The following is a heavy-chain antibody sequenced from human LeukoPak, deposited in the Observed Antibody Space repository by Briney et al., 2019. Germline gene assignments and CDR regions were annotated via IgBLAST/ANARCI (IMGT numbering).Heavy chain of an antibody. CDR1: GYTFTSYY. Sequence: ASVKVSCKASGYTFTSYYLHWVRQAPGQGLEWMGIIHPTVGDTTYAQKFQGRVTMTRDMSTGTVYMDLSSLRSEDTAVYYCARYGFSSVWQGGWHAFDIWGQGTTVTISS. V-gene: IGHV1-46*01. D-gene: IGHD6-25*01. CDR2: IHPTVGDT. CDR3: ARYGFSSVWQGGWHAFDI. J-gene: IGHJ3*02.